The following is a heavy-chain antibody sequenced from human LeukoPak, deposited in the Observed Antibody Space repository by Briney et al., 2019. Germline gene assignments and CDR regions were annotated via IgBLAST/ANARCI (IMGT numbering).Heavy chain of an antibody. V-gene: IGHV4-34*01. CDR2: INHSGST. D-gene: IGHD3-3*01. Sequence: SETLSLTCAVYGGSFSGYYWSWIRQPPGKGLEWIGEINHSGSTNYNPSLKSRVTISVDTSKNQFSLKLSSVTAADTAVYYCARGQGRRTYYDFWSGYYTGFYFDYWGQGTLVTVSS. CDR3: ARGQGRRTYYDFWSGYYTGFYFDY. J-gene: IGHJ4*02. CDR1: GGSFSGYY.